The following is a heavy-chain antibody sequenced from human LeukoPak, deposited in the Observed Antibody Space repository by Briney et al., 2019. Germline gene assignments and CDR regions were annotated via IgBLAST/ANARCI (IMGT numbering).Heavy chain of an antibody. Sequence: GGSLRLSCAASGFTFSSFPMTWVRLAPGKGLEWVSTITSSGGSTYYAESVKGRFTISRDNSKNTLYLQMNSLRGEDTALYYCAKDLAGCSDSWGQGTLVTVSS. CDR3: AKDLAGCSDS. V-gene: IGHV3-23*01. CDR1: GFTFSSFP. D-gene: IGHD2-8*01. J-gene: IGHJ4*02. CDR2: ITSSGGST.